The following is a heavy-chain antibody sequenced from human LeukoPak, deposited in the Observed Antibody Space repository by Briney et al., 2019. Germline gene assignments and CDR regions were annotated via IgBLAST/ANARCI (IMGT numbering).Heavy chain of an antibody. CDR1: GYTFTSHD. D-gene: IGHD7-27*01. J-gene: IGHJ4*02. CDR3: VRTPPNWGFDY. V-gene: IGHV1-8*01. Sequence: ASVKVSCKASGYTFTSHDINWLRQATGQGLEWMGWMSPNSGDTGYAQKFQGRVTMTSDSSISIAYMELSSLRSEDTAIYYCVRTPPNWGFDYWGQGTLVTVSS. CDR2: MSPNSGDT.